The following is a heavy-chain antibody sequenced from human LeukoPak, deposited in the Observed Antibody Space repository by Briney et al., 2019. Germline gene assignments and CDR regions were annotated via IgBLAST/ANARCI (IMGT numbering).Heavy chain of an antibody. CDR1: GGSISSYY. Sequence: SETLSLTCTVSGGSISSYYWSWIRQVAGKGLEWIGRIYTSGSTNYNPSLKSRVTMSVDTSKSQFSLKLTSVTAADTAVYYCARSPYSSSWYPFAPWGQGTLVTVSS. J-gene: IGHJ5*02. D-gene: IGHD6-13*01. V-gene: IGHV4-4*07. CDR2: IYTSGST. CDR3: ARSPYSSSWYPFAP.